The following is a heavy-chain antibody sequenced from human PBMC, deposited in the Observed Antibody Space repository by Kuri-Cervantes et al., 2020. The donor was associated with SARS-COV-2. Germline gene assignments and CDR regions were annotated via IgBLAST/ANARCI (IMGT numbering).Heavy chain of an antibody. D-gene: IGHD3-10*01. CDR3: AKGSWFRELLAFDY. Sequence: GESLKISCAASGFTFSSYAMSWVRQAPGKGLEWVSAISGSGGSTYYADSVKGRFTISRDNSKNTLYLQMNSLRAEDTAVYYCAKGSWFRELLAFDYWGQGTLVTVSS. V-gene: IGHV3-23*01. J-gene: IGHJ4*02. CDR1: GFTFSSYA. CDR2: ISGSGGST.